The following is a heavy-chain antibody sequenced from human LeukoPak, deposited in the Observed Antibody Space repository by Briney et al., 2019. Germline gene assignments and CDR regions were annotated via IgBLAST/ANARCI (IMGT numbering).Heavy chain of an antibody. CDR1: GYSFTGYY. D-gene: IGHD1-1*01. CDR2: INPNSGDT. V-gene: IGHV1-2*02. Sequence: ASVKVSCKASGYSFTGYYLHWMRQALGQRFEWMGWINPNSGDTSYAQKFQGRVTMTRDTSISTVYMDLSSLRSDDTAVYYCARGSSTGDFDYWGQGTPVTVSS. J-gene: IGHJ4*02. CDR3: ARGSSTGDFDY.